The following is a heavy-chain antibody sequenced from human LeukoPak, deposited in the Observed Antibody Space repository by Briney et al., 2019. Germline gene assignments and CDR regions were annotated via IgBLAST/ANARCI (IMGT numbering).Heavy chain of an antibody. J-gene: IGHJ4*02. CDR1: GGSFSGYY. CDR3: ARGGGYSYGYEDY. D-gene: IGHD5-18*01. CDR2: INHSGST. V-gene: IGHV4-34*01. Sequence: SETLSLTCAVYGGSFSGYYWSWIRQPPGKGLEWIGEINHSGSTNYNPSLKSRVTMSVDTSKNQFSLKLSSVTAADTAVYYCARGGGYSYGYEDYWGQGTLVTVSS.